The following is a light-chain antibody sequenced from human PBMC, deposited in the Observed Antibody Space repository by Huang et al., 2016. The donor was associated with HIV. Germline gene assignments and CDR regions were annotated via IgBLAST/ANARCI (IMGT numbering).Light chain of an antibody. CDR3: QQRSNWPPIT. V-gene: IGKV3-11*01. Sequence: EIVLTQSPASLSLSPGERATLSCRASQSISTDLAWYQQKPGQAPRLLIYDASNRATGIPAEVSGSGSGTDFTLTISSLEPEDFTIYYWQQRSNWPPITFGQGTRLEIK. CDR1: QSISTD. CDR2: DAS. J-gene: IGKJ5*01.